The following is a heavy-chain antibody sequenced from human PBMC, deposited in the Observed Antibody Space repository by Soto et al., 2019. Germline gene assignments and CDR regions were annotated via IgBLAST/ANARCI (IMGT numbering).Heavy chain of an antibody. Sequence: GGSLRLSCAASGFTFGKYWMHWVRQAPGKGLVWVSRINDYMTTINYADSVRGRFTISRDNTRNTLFLQMNSLTVEDTAVYYCTRGGLEPFDFWGQGVLVTV. D-gene: IGHD1-1*01. CDR2: INDYMTTI. CDR1: GFTFGKYW. CDR3: TRGGLEPFDF. V-gene: IGHV3-74*01. J-gene: IGHJ4*02.